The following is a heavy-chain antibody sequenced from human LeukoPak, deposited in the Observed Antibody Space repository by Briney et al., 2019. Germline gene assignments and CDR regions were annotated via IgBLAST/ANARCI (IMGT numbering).Heavy chain of an antibody. CDR3: ARRSTYYDFWSGYYSFDP. V-gene: IGHV4-34*01. J-gene: IGHJ5*02. CDR1: GGSFSGYY. CDR2: INHSGST. Sequence: SETLSLTCAVYGGSFSGYYWSWIRQPPGKGLEWIGEINHSGSTNYNPSLKSRVTISVDTSKNQFSLKLSSVTAADTAVYYCARRSTYYDFWSGYYSFDPWGQGTLVTVSS. D-gene: IGHD3-3*01.